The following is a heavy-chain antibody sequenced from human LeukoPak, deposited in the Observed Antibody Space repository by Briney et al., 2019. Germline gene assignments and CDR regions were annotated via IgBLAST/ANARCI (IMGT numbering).Heavy chain of an antibody. CDR3: ARYQNSFDY. Sequence: PSETLSLTCTVSGGSISSYYWSWIRPPPGQGLEWIGYIYYSGSTNYNPSLKSRVTISVDTSKNQFSLKLSSVTAADTAVYYCARYQNSFDYWGQGTLVTVSS. CDR2: IYYSGST. CDR1: GGSISSYY. V-gene: IGHV4-59*01. J-gene: IGHJ4*02.